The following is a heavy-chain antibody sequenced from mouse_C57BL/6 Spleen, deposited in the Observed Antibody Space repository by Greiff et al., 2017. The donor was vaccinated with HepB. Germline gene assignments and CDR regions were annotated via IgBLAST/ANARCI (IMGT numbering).Heavy chain of an antibody. CDR1: GFTFSSYT. J-gene: IGHJ1*03. CDR2: ISGGGGNT. CDR3: ARRYDDYDWYFDV. D-gene: IGHD2-3*01. V-gene: IGHV5-9*01. Sequence: EVKVVESGGGLVKPGGSLKLSCAASGFTFSSYTMSWVRQTPEKRLEWVATISGGGGNTYYPDSVQGRFTISRDNAKNTLYLQMSSLRSEDTALYYCARRYDDYDWYFDVWGTGTTVTVSS.